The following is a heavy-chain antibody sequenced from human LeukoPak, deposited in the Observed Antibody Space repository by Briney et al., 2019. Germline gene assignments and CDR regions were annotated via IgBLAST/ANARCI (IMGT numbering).Heavy chain of an antibody. J-gene: IGHJ5*02. D-gene: IGHD4-17*01. CDR2: IYHSGST. V-gene: IGHV4-4*02. CDR3: ARAPYADYDWFDP. Sequence: PSGTLSLTCAVSGGSISSSNWWSWVRQPPGKGLEWIGEIYHSGSTNYNPSLKSRVTISVDKSKNQFSLKLNSVTAADTAVYYCARAPYADYDWFDPWGQGTLVTVSS. CDR1: GGSISSSNW.